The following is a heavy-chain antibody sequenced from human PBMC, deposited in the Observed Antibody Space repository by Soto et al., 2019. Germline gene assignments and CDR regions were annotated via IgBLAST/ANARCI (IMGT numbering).Heavy chain of an antibody. CDR2: IYHSGST. V-gene: IGHV4-38-2*02. Sequence: PSETLSLTCAVSGYSISSCYYWGWIRQPPGKGLEWIGSIYHSGSTYYNPSLKSRVTISVDTSKNQFSLKLSSVTAADTAVYYCARDRQTVVGPTHFDYWGQGTLVTVSS. J-gene: IGHJ4*02. CDR3: ARDRQTVVGPTHFDY. CDR1: GYSISSCYY. D-gene: IGHD1-26*01.